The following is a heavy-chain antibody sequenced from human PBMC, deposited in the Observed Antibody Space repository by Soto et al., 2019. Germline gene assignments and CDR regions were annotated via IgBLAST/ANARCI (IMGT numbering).Heavy chain of an antibody. J-gene: IGHJ3*02. CDR1: GFTFSSYE. V-gene: IGHV3-48*03. D-gene: IGHD6-19*01. CDR3: ARGRYSSGWYHAAFDI. Sequence: GGSLRLSCAASGFTFSSYEMNCVRQAPSKGLEWVSYISSSGSTIYYADSVKGRFTTSRDNAKNSLYLQMDSLRAEDTAVYYCARGRYSSGWYHAAFDIWGQGT. CDR2: ISSSGSTI.